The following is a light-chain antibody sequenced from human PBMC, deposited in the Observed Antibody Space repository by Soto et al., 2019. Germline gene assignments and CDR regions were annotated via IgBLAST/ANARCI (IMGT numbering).Light chain of an antibody. CDR2: KAS. J-gene: IGKJ1*01. CDR1: HSISSW. CDR3: QQYNSFPT. Sequence: DIQMTQSPSTLSASVGDRVTITCRASHSISSWLAWYQQKPGKAPKLLIYKASSLESGAPSRFTGSGSGTEFTHTISSLQPDNFATYYCQQYNSFPTFGQGTKVEIK. V-gene: IGKV1-5*03.